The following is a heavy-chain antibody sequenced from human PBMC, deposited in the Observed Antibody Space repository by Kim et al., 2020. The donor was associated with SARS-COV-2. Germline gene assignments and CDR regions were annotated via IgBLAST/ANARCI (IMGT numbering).Heavy chain of an antibody. V-gene: IGHV3-9*01. J-gene: IGHJ3*02. Sequence: DSVKGRFAMSRSNATSALYLKMNSLRAEDTALYYCAKDTLEYRSGCFAFDIWGQGTMVTVSS. D-gene: IGHD6-19*01. CDR3: AKDTLEYRSGCFAFDI.